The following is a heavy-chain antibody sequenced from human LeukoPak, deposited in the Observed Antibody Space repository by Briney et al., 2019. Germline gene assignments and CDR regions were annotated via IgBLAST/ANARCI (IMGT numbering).Heavy chain of an antibody. J-gene: IGHJ4*02. CDR3: ARDAGYGYDRFDY. CDR1: RFTFSSYW. V-gene: IGHV3-7*01. CDR2: IKQDGSEK. Sequence: PGGSLRLSCAASRFTFSSYWMSWVRQAPGKGLEWVANIKQDGSEKYYVDSVKGRFTISRDNAKNSLYLQMNSLRVEDTAVYYCARDAGYGYDRFDYWGQGTQVTVSS. D-gene: IGHD5-18*01.